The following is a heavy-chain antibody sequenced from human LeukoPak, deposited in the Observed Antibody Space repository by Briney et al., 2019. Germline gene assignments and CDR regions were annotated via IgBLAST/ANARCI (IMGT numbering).Heavy chain of an antibody. J-gene: IGHJ2*01. CDR3: ARARVLAGDYDWYCDL. V-gene: IGHV1-69*05. CDR2: ISSNCGTA. Sequence: SVKVSCKASGGTFSSYAIRWVRQAPGQGLEWMCVISSNCGTAYYAEKVKGRFTISTDKTTSSVYMQMNSLRAEGTAVYYCARARVLAGDYDWYCDLWGRGTLVTVSS. D-gene: IGHD4-17*01. CDR1: GGTFSSYA.